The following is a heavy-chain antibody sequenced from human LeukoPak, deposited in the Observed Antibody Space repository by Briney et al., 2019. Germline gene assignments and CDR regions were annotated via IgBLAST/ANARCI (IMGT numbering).Heavy chain of an antibody. CDR2: ISSSGSTI. Sequence: GGSLRLSCAASGFTFSDYYMSWIRQAPGKGLEWVSYISSSGSTIYYADSVKGRFTISRDNAKNSLYLQMNSLRAEDTAVYYCARVRSYGSREGPLDYWGQGTLVTVSP. CDR3: ARVRSYGSREGPLDY. D-gene: IGHD3-10*01. CDR1: GFTFSDYY. V-gene: IGHV3-11*01. J-gene: IGHJ4*02.